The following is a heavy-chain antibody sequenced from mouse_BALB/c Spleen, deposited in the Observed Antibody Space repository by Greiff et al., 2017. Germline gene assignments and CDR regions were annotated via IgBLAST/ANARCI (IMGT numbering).Heavy chain of an antibody. J-gene: IGHJ4*01. D-gene: IGHD1-1*01. CDR3: AGFKTVVGDYAMDY. CDR2: IDPANGNT. CDR1: GFNIKDTY. V-gene: IGHV14-3*02. Sequence: EVQGVESGAELVKPGASVKLSCTASGFNIKDTYMHWVKQRPEQGLEWIGRIDPANGNTKYDPKFQGKATITADTSSNTAYLQLSSLTSEDSAVYYCAGFKTVVGDYAMDYWGQGTSVTVSS.